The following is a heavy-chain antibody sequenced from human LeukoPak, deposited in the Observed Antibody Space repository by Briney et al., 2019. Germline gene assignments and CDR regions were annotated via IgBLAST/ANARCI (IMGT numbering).Heavy chain of an antibody. CDR3: GKNWFDP. CDR2: VNESGGT. Sequence: SETLSLTCAVYIDSFSNYHWNWIRQTPAKGMEWIGEVNESGGTNISPSLRSRVILSVDTSKNQFSLKFYCARGQGATVPQVGKNWFDPWGQGTWVTVSS. D-gene: IGHD1-26*01. J-gene: IGHJ5*02. CDR1: IDSFSNYH. V-gene: IGHV4-34*01.